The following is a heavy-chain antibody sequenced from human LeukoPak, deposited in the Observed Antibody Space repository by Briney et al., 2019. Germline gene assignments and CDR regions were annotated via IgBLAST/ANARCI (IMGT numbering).Heavy chain of an antibody. J-gene: IGHJ4*02. CDR2: ISISGGST. CDR1: GFTFSSYA. V-gene: IGHV3-23*01. Sequence: GGSLRLSCAASGFTFSSYAMSWVRRAPGKGLEWVSAISISGGSTYYAGSVKGRFTISRDKSKNTLYLQMNILRAEDTAIYYCAKGIQWELPLESWGQGTLVTVSS. D-gene: IGHD1-26*01. CDR3: AKGIQWELPLES.